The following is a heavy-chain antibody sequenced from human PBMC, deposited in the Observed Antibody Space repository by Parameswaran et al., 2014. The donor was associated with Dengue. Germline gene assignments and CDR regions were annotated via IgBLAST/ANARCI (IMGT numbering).Heavy chain of an antibody. Sequence: RWIRQPPGKGLEWIGEINHSGSTNYNPSLKSRVTISIDTSKNQFSLKLSSVTAADTAVYYCARYQLPVPPYYYYYMDVWGKGTTVTVSS. CDR3: ARYQLPVPPYYYYYMDV. V-gene: IGHV4-34*01. CDR2: INHSGST. D-gene: IGHD2-2*01. J-gene: IGHJ6*03.